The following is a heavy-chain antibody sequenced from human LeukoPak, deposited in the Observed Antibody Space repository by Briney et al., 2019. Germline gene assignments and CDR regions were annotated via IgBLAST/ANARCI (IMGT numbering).Heavy chain of an antibody. J-gene: IGHJ6*04. CDR2: IWHDESNR. CDR3: ARREAKVVSYGLDV. Sequence: AGSLRLSCAGSGFTFSSYDMYWVRHAPGKGLEGVTVIWHDESNRYHADSVKGRFTISRDNPKNIMYLQMNSLGAEDTAVYYCARREAKVVSYGLDVWGKETTVTVST. V-gene: IGHV3-33*07. D-gene: IGHD4/OR15-4a*01. CDR1: GFTFSSYD.